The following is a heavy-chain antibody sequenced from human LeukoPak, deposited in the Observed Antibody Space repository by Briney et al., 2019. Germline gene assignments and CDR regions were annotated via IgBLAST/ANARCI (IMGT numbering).Heavy chain of an antibody. J-gene: IGHJ4*02. CDR1: GGSFSGYY. D-gene: IGHD6-19*01. CDR2: INHSGST. Sequence: SETLSLTCAVYGGSFSGYYWSWIRQPPGKGLEWIGEINHSGSTNYNPSLKSRVTISVGKSKNQFSLKLSSVTAADTAVYYCARDRKIEDSSGWYPAIDYWGQRTLVTVSS. CDR3: ARDRKIEDSSGWYPAIDY. V-gene: IGHV4-34*01.